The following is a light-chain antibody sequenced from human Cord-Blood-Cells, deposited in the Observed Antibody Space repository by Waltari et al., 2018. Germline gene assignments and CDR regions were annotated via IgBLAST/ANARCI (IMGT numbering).Light chain of an antibody. J-gene: IGLJ2*01. CDR1: SSDVGCSNY. CDR3: CSYAGSYTLV. V-gene: IGLV2-11*01. Sequence: QSALTQPRPVSGPPGQSVTISCAGTSSDVGCSNYVSWYQQHPGKAPKFMISYVSKRPSGVPHRFAGSNSGNTASLTISGLQAEDDADYYCCSYAGSYTLVFGGGTKLTVL. CDR2: YVS.